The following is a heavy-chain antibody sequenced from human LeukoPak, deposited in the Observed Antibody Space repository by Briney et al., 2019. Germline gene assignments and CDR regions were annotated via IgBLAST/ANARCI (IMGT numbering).Heavy chain of an antibody. J-gene: IGHJ5*02. CDR1: GGSISSSSYY. V-gene: IGHV4-39*07. Sequence: SETLSLTCTVSGGSISSSSYYWGWIRQPPGKGLEWIGSMYYSGSTYYNPSLKSRVTIAVDTSKNQFSLKLSSVTAADTAVYYCARERAYGDSAYSNWFDPWGQGTLVTVSS. CDR3: ARERAYGDSAYSNWFDP. CDR2: MYYSGST. D-gene: IGHD4-17*01.